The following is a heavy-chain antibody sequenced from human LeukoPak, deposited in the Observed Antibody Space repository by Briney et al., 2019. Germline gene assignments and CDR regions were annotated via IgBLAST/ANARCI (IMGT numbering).Heavy chain of an antibody. D-gene: IGHD6-13*01. Sequence: SETLSLTCAVSGGSISRGNWWSWVRQPPGKGPEWIGEIYHSGSTNYNPSLKSRVTTSVDTSKNQFSLKLSSVTAADTAVYYCAKKAATSAADYWGQGTLVTVSS. CDR2: IYHSGST. J-gene: IGHJ4*02. V-gene: IGHV4-4*02. CDR3: AKKAATSAADY. CDR1: GGSISRGNW.